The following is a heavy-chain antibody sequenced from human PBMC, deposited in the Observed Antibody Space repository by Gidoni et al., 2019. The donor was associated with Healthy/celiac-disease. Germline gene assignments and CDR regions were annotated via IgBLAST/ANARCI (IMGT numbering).Heavy chain of an antibody. D-gene: IGHD3-22*01. V-gene: IGHV2-5*01. CDR2: IYWNDDT. Sequence: QLTLKQSGPTLVTPTQPLTLTFTFSVFSLPTSGFGWGWLRQPPGKALEWLALIYWNDDTRYSPSLKSRLTITKDTSKNQVVLTMTNMDPVDTATYYCAHSYYYDSSGYYEGDWFDPWGQGTLVTVSS. CDR3: AHSYYYDSSGYYEGDWFDP. J-gene: IGHJ5*02. CDR1: VFSLPTSGFG.